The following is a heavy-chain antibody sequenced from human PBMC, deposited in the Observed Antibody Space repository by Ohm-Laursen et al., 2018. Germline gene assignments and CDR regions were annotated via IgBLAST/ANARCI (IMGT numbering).Heavy chain of an antibody. D-gene: IGHD4-23*01. V-gene: IGHV1-8*02. Sequence: ASVKVSCKTSGYNFNAYGISWVRQAPGQGPEWMGWMNPNSHNTGYARKFRGRVSMTSDSSISTAYMELYSLTSEDTATYYCARAVRYQLLSDPWGQGTLVTVSS. CDR3: ARAVRYQLLSDP. J-gene: IGHJ5*02. CDR1: GYNFNAYG. CDR2: MNPNSHNT.